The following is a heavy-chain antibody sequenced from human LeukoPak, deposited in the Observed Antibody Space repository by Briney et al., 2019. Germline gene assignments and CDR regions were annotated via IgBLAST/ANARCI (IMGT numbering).Heavy chain of an antibody. Sequence: GASVKVSCKASGYTFTSYYMHWVRQAPGQGLEWMGIINPSGGSTSYAQKFQGRVTMTRDTSTSTVYMELSSLRSEDTAVYYCGDSSGWYEAFDIWGQGTMVTVSS. V-gene: IGHV1-46*01. CDR3: GDSSGWYEAFDI. CDR1: GYTFTSYY. J-gene: IGHJ3*02. D-gene: IGHD6-19*01. CDR2: INPSGGST.